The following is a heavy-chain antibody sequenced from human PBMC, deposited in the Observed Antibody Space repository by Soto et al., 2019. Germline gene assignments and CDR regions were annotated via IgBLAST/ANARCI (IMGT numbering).Heavy chain of an antibody. Sequence: VQSGAEVKKPGASVKVSCKTSGYTFTRYDINWVRQATGQGLEWMGWMNPKSGYTGSAQRFQDRINMTRDTSRSTAYMELSSRRSEDTAMYYCARTDGDLDYWGQGTLVTVSS. CDR2: MNPKSGYT. D-gene: IGHD4-17*01. CDR1: GYTFTRYD. CDR3: ARTDGDLDY. J-gene: IGHJ4*01. V-gene: IGHV1-8*01.